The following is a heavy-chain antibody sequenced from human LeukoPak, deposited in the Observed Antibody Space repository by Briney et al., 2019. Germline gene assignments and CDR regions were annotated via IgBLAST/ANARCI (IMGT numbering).Heavy chain of an antibody. CDR1: GYTFTGYY. J-gene: IGHJ4*02. CDR2: INPNSGGT. Sequence: ASVKVSCKASGYTFTGYYMHWVRQAPGQGLEWMGWINPNSGGTNYAQKFQGRVTMTRDTSISTAYMELSRLRSDDTAVYYCARGFLLYYYDSSGPSLPDYWGQGTLVTVSS. D-gene: IGHD3-22*01. V-gene: IGHV1-2*02. CDR3: ARGFLLYYYDSSGPSLPDY.